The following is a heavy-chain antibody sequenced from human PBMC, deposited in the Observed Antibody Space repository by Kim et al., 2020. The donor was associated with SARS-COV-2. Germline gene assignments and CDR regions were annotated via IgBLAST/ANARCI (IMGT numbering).Heavy chain of an antibody. CDR1: GGSFSGYY. Sequence: SETLSLTCAVYGGSFSGYYWSWIRQPPGKGLEWIGEINHSGSTNYNPSLKSRVTISVDTSKNQFSLKLSSVTAADTAVYYCARVRNWNDDYWGQGTLVTVSS. CDR2: INHSGST. J-gene: IGHJ4*02. D-gene: IGHD1-1*01. CDR3: ARVRNWNDDY. V-gene: IGHV4-34*01.